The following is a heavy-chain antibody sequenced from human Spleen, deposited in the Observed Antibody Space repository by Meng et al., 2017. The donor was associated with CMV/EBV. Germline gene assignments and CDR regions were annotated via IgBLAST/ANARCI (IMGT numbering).Heavy chain of an antibody. J-gene: IGHJ6*02. D-gene: IGHD2-2*01. CDR3: ARDKGYCSSTSCSYYHYYGMDV. V-gene: IGHV3-7*01. CDR2: IKQDGSEK. CDR1: GFTFSSYW. Sequence: ETLSLTCAASGFTFSSYWMSWVRQAPGKGLEWVANIKQDGSEKYYVDSVKGRFTISRDNAKNSLYLQMNSLRAEDTAVYYCARDKGYCSSTSCSYYHYYGMDVWGQGTTVTVSS.